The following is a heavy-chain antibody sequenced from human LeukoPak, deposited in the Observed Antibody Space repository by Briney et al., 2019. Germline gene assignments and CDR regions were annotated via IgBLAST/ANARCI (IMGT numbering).Heavy chain of an antibody. Sequence: SETLSLTCTVSGGSISSYYWSWIRQPAGKGLEWIGRIYTSGSTNYNPSLKSRVTLSVDTSKNQFSLRLTPVTAADTAVYYCARDRGTYYYDTWGQGTLVTVSS. V-gene: IGHV4-4*07. CDR1: GGSISSYY. CDR2: IYTSGST. CDR3: ARDRGTYYYDT. J-gene: IGHJ5*02. D-gene: IGHD3-22*01.